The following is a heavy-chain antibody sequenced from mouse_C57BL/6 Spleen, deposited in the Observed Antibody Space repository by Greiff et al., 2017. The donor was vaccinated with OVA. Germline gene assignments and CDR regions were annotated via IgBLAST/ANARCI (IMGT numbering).Heavy chain of an antibody. CDR3: TTYDDAAY. Sequence: EVQLQQSGAELVRPGASVKLSCTASGFNIKDDYMHWVKQRPEQGLEWIGWIDPENGDTEYASKFQGKATITADTSSNTAYLQLSSLTSEDTAVYYCTTYDDAAYWGQGTLVTVSA. D-gene: IGHD2-12*01. V-gene: IGHV14-4*01. CDR2: IDPENGDT. J-gene: IGHJ3*01. CDR1: GFNIKDDY.